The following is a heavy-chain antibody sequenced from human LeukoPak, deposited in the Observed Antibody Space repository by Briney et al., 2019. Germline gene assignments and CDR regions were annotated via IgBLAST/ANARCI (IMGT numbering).Heavy chain of an antibody. Sequence: PGGSLRLSCAASGFTFSSCWMSWVRQAPGKGLEWVANIKQDGSEKYYVDSVKGRFTISRDNAKNSLYLQMNSLRAEDTAVYYCARGGSKSAQQLVDYWGQGTLVTVSS. J-gene: IGHJ4*02. CDR1: GFTFSSCW. CDR3: ARGGSKSAQQLVDY. CDR2: IKQDGSEK. V-gene: IGHV3-7*01. D-gene: IGHD6-13*01.